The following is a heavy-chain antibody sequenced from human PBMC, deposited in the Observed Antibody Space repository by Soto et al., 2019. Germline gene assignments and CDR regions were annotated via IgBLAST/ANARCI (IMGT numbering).Heavy chain of an antibody. V-gene: IGHV3-66*01. CDR2: IYSGGST. CDR1: GVTGISNY. Sequence: GGSLRLSCAASGVTGISNYMSWVRQAPGKGLEWVSVIYSGGSTYYADSVKGRFTISRDNSKNTLYLQMNSLRAEDTAVYYCASGPAYYYYYMDVWGKGTTVTVSS. J-gene: IGHJ6*03. CDR3: ASGPAYYYYYMDV.